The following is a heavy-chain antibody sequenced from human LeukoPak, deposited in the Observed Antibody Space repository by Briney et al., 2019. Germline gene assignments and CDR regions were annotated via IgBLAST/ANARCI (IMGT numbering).Heavy chain of an antibody. CDR1: GFTLSNYW. J-gene: IGHJ4*02. CDR2: VDPDGTTT. V-gene: IGHV3-74*01. Sequence: GGSLRLSCAASGFTLSNYWMHWVRQAPGEGLVWVSRVDPDGTTTNYADSVTGRFTTSRDNAKNTLYLQMNSLRAEDTAVYYCARGERGDFWGQGTLVTVSS. D-gene: IGHD1-26*01. CDR3: ARGERGDF.